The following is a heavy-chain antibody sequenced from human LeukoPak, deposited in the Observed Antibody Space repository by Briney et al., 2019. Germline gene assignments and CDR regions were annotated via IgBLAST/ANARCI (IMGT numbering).Heavy chain of an antibody. CDR1: GGTFSSYA. CDR3: ASXLQGVYGFDXXXXYXXV. J-gene: IGHJ6*03. V-gene: IGHV1-69*01. D-gene: IGHD3-10*01. CDR2: IIPIFGTA. Sequence: SVKVSCKASGGTFSSYAISWVRQAPGQGLEWMGGIIPIFGTANYAQKFQGRVTITADESTSTAYMELSSLRSEDTAVYYCASXLQGVYGFDXXXXYXXVWGKG.